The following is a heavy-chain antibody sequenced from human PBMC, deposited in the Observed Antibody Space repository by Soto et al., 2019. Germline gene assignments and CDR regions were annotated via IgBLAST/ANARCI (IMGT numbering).Heavy chain of an antibody. CDR3: TRQAPFSGGSPNFDY. CDR2: IRSKANSYAT. CDR1: GFTFSGSA. V-gene: IGHV3-73*01. J-gene: IGHJ4*02. D-gene: IGHD2-15*01. Sequence: EVQLVASGGGLLQPGGSLKLSCAASGFTFSGSAMHWVRQASGTGLDWVCRIRSKANSYATAYAASGKGRFTISRDDSKISAYLQMNSLKTEDTAVYYCTRQAPFSGGSPNFDYGGQGNLVTVSS.